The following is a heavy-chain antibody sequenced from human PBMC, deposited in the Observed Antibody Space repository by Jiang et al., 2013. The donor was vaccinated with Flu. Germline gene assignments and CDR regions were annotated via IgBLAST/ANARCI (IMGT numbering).Heavy chain of an antibody. Sequence: ASGFTFSSYAMHWVRQAPGKGLEWVAVISYDGSNKYYADSVKGRFTISRDNSKNTLYLQMNSLRAEDTAVYYCARDSSWYFVGYYYYGMDVWGQGTTVTVSS. CDR1: GFTFSSYA. V-gene: IGHV3-30*04. CDR3: ARDSSWYFVGYYYYGMDV. CDR2: ISYDGSNK. D-gene: IGHD6-13*01. J-gene: IGHJ6*02.